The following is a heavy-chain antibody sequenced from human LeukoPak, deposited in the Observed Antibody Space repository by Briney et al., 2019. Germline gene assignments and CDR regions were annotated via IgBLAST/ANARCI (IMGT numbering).Heavy chain of an antibody. CDR1: GFTFSRSW. V-gene: IGHV3-7*01. Sequence: GGSLRLSCTASGFTFSRSWMSWLRQAPGKGLEWVANINPDGDGMRFVDSVKGRFTMSRDNAQSSLHLQMNSLRVEDTAFYYCAAWTDRGYSYWGQGVLVTVSS. CDR2: INPDGDGM. CDR3: AAWTDRGYSY. D-gene: IGHD5-12*01. J-gene: IGHJ4*02.